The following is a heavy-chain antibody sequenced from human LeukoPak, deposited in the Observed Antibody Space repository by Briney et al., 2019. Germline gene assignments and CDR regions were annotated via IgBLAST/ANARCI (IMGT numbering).Heavy chain of an antibody. CDR2: IKSETDGGTT. Sequence: PGGSLRLSCAASGFTFSSAWMNWVRQAPGKGLEWVGRIKSETDGGTTDYAAPVKGTFTISRDDSENTLYLQMNSLKTEDTAVYYCARRPDGDYWGQGTLVTVSS. CDR1: GFTFSSAW. D-gene: IGHD6-6*01. J-gene: IGHJ4*02. CDR3: ARRPDGDY. V-gene: IGHV3-15*07.